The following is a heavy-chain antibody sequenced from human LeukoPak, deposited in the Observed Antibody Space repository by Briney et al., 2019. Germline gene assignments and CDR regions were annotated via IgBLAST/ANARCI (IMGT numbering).Heavy chain of an antibody. Sequence: SETLSLTCTVSGGSISSGGYYWSWIRQHPGKGLEWIGYIYYSGSTYYNPSLKSRVTISVDTSKNQFSLKLSSVTAADTAVYYCARWHRYYFDYWGQGTLVTVSS. V-gene: IGHV4-31*03. CDR1: GGSISSGGYY. CDR3: ARWHRYYFDY. J-gene: IGHJ4*02. CDR2: IYYSGST.